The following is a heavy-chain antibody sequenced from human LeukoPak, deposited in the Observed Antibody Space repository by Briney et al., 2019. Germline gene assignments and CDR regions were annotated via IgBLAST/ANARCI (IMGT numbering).Heavy chain of an antibody. D-gene: IGHD3-10*02. CDR1: GGSISSGGYS. J-gene: IGHJ4*02. V-gene: IGHV4-30-2*01. CDR3: ARYVGKGTQSYYFEY. CDR2: IYQSGST. Sequence: SETLSLTCAVSGGSISSGGYSWIWIRQPPGKGLEWIGYIYQSGSTYYNPSLKSRVTISVDRSKNQFSLNLHSVTAADAAVYYCARYVGKGTQSYYFEYWGQGTLVTVSS.